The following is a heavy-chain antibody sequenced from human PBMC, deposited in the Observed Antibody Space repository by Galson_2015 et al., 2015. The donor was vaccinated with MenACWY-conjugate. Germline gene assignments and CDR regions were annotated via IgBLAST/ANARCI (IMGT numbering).Heavy chain of an antibody. V-gene: IGHV3-48*02. CDR3: SWGRNPTVNSMFLDY. CDR2: ISPGGGTK. D-gene: IGHD3-10*02. J-gene: IGHJ4*02. CDR1: GITFSRCG. Sequence: SLRLSCAASGITFSRCGMNWVRQAPGKGLEWISYISPGGGTKYYADSAKGRFTISRDDAENSLFPQLSSLRDEDTAVYYCSWGRNPTVNSMFLDYWGRGTQVIVSS.